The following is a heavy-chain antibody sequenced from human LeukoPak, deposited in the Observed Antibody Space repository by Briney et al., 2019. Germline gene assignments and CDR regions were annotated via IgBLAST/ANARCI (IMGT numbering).Heavy chain of an antibody. D-gene: IGHD5-12*01. V-gene: IGHV3-53*01. CDR2: IYSGGST. CDR3: AKDRGYDSPPPDY. J-gene: IGHJ4*02. Sequence: GGSLRLSCAASGFTVSSNYMSWVRQAPGKGLEWVSVIYSGGSTYYADSVKGRFTISRDNSKNTLHLQMNSLRAEDTAVYYCAKDRGYDSPPPDYWGQGTLVTVSS. CDR1: GFTVSSNY.